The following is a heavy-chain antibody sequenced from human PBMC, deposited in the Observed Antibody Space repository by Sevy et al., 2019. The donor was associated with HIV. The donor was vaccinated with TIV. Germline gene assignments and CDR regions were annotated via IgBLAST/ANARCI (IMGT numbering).Heavy chain of an antibody. J-gene: IGHJ4*02. CDR3: ARDSDNYDILTGYYPFDY. D-gene: IGHD3-9*01. Sequence: ASVKVSCKVSGYTFTSQYMHWVRQAPGQGLEWMGIINPSGGSTSYAQKFQGRVTMTRDTSTSTVYMELSSLRSEDTAVYYCARDSDNYDILTGYYPFDYWGQGTLVTVSS. CDR2: INPSGGST. V-gene: IGHV1-46*01. CDR1: GYTFTSQY.